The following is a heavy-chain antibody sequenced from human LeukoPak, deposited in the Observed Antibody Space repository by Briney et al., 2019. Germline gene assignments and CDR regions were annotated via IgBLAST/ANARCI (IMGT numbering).Heavy chain of an antibody. CDR1: GFTFTNYA. V-gene: IGHV3-23*01. D-gene: IGHD3-3*01. J-gene: IGHJ3*02. Sequence: GGSLRLSCAASGFTFTNYAMTWVRQAPGKGPEWVSVISGSGGSTYYPDSVKGRFTISRDNSKNTLYLQMNSLRAEDTAVYFCAKAYYDFWSGSDHAFDIWGQGTMVTVSS. CDR3: AKAYYDFWSGSDHAFDI. CDR2: ISGSGGST.